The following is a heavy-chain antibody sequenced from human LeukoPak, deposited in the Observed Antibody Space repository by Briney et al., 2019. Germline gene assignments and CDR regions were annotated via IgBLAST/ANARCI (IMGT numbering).Heavy chain of an antibody. CDR3: ARVASSSGLDY. CDR1: GFTFSSYA. CDR2: ISSNGGST. J-gene: IGHJ4*02. D-gene: IGHD6-13*01. Sequence: GGSLRLSCAASGFTFSSYAMHWVRQAPGKGLEYVSVISSNGGSTYYANSVKGRFTISRDNSKNTLYLQMGSLRAEDMAVYYCARVASSSGLDYWGQGTLATVSS. V-gene: IGHV3-64*01.